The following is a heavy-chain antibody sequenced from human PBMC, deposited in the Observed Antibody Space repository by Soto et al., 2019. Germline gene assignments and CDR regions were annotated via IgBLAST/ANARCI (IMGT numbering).Heavy chain of an antibody. J-gene: IGHJ4*02. V-gene: IGHV3-53*01. D-gene: IGHD6-6*01. CDR1: GFTVSSNY. Sequence: GGSLRLSCAASGFTVSSNYMSWVRQAPGKGLEWVSVIYSGGSTYYADSVKGRFTISRDNSKNTLYLQMNSLRAEDTAVYYCARDMMPLVPGYWGQGTLVTVSS. CDR3: ARDMMPLVPGY. CDR2: IYSGGST.